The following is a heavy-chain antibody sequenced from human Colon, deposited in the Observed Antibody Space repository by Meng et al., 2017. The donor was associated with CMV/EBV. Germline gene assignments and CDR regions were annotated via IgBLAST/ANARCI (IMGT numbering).Heavy chain of an antibody. D-gene: IGHD2-15*01. CDR2: IYPTDSNT. CDR1: GYSFSSYW. CDR3: ASHAGGSNPLDF. J-gene: IGHJ4*02. Sequence: GGSLRLSCKGSGYSFSSYWIAWMRQMPGKGLEWMGIIYPTDSNTKYSPSFHGQVAISVDRSINTAYLQWSSLKASDTAVYFCASHAGGSNPLDFWGQGTLVTVSS. V-gene: IGHV5-51*01.